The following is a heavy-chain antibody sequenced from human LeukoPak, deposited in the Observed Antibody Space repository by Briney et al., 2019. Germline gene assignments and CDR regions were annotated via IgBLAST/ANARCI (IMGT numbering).Heavy chain of an antibody. J-gene: IGHJ5*02. CDR1: GGSISSYY. Sequence: SETLSLTCTVSGGSISSYYWSWIRQPAGKGLEWIGRIYTSGSTNYNPSLKSRVTMSVDTSKNQFSLKLSSVTAADTAVYYCASGGGDYDILTGYYWSWFDPWGQGTLVTVSS. CDR3: ASGGGDYDILTGYYWSWFDP. V-gene: IGHV4-4*07. D-gene: IGHD3-9*01. CDR2: IYTSGST.